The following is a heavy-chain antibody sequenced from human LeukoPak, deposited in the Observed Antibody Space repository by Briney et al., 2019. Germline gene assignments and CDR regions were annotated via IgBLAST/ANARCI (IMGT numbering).Heavy chain of an antibody. CDR1: GYTFAIYG. J-gene: IGHJ5*02. Sequence: ASVKVSCKASGYTFAIYGISWVRQAPGQGLEWMAWISPYDGDTNYAQNFEGRVTMTAETSTSTAYMELRSLRSDDTAIYYCARDYCTRGGDCYKEDLFDPWGQGTLVTVSS. CDR3: ARDYCTRGGDCYKEDLFDP. D-gene: IGHD2-21*02. V-gene: IGHV1-18*01. CDR2: ISPYDGDT.